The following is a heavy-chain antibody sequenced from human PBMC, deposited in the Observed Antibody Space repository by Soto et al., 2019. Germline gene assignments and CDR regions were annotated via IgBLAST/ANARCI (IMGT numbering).Heavy chain of an antibody. J-gene: IGHJ6*02. V-gene: IGHV4-30-4*08. CDR3: ARDPSGSGTPQLWYYYGMDV. CDR1: GGSISSGGYY. CDR2: IYYSGST. Sequence: SETLSLTCTVSGGSISSGGYYWSWIRQHPGKGLEWIGYIYYSGSTYYNPSLKSRVTISVDTSKNQFSLKLSSVTAADTAVYYCARDPSGSGTPQLWYYYGMDVWGQGTTVTVS. D-gene: IGHD3-10*01.